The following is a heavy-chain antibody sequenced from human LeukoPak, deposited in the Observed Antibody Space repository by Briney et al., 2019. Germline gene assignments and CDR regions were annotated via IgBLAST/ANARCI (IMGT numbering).Heavy chain of an antibody. Sequence: GGSLRLSCAASGFTFSSYAMSWVRQAPGKGLEWGSAISGSGGSTYYADSVKGRFTISRDNSRNTLYLQMNSLRAEDTAVYYCAKDLDGAHYYYGMDVWGQGTTVTVSS. CDR1: GFTFSSYA. V-gene: IGHV3-23*01. CDR2: ISGSGGST. CDR3: AKDLDGAHYYYGMDV. J-gene: IGHJ6*02. D-gene: IGHD3-16*01.